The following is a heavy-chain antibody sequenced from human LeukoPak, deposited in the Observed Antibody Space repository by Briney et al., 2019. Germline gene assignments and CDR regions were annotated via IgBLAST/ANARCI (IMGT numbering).Heavy chain of an antibody. CDR2: FYVSGAT. V-gene: IGHV3-53*01. D-gene: IGHD7-27*01. Sequence: GGSLRLSCAVSGFTVSSNYMGWVRQTPGKGLEWVSVFYVSGATYYAESVKGRFTISRDTYENTLLLQMNTLRVEDTAVYYCARLGKNSYYYMDVWGKGTTVTVSS. CDR1: GFTVSSNY. J-gene: IGHJ6*03. CDR3: ARLGKNSYYYMDV.